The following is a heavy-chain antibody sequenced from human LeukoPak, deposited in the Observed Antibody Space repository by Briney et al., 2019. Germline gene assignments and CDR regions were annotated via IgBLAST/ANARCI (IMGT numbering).Heavy chain of an antibody. CDR1: GFTFSSYA. V-gene: IGHV3-30-3*02. CDR2: ISYDGSNK. Sequence: PGGSLRLSCAASGFTFSSYAMHWVRQAPGKGLEWVAVISYDGSNKYYADSVKGRFTISRDNSKNTLYLQMNSLRAEDTAVYYCASSGWYEGYFQHWGQGTLVTVSS. CDR3: ASSGWYEGYFQH. J-gene: IGHJ1*01. D-gene: IGHD6-19*01.